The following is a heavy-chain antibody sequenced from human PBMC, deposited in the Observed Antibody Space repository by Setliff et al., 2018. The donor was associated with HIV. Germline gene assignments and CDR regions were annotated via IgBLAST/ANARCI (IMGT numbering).Heavy chain of an antibody. CDR1: GGAISTYY. CDR2: IYSSGST. J-gene: IGHJ3*02. Sequence: PSETLSLTCTVSGGAISTYYWTWIRQPPGKGLKWIGYIYSSGSTHQNPSLKSRVTMSVDTSKNQFSLKLSSVTAADTAVYYCARSEDYYDSSGDAFEIWGQGTMVTVSS. CDR3: ARSEDYYDSSGDAFEI. D-gene: IGHD3-22*01. V-gene: IGHV4-4*09.